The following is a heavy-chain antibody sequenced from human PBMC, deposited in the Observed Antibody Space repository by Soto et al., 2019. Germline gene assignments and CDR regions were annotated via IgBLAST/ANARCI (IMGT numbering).Heavy chain of an antibody. Sequence: ASVKVSCNAAGYTFTSYGISLVRQAPGQGLEWMGWISAYNGNTNYAQKLQGRVTMTTDTSTSTAYMELRSLRSDDTAVYYCARVVRGSGWNNWFDPWGQGTLVTVSS. J-gene: IGHJ5*02. D-gene: IGHD6-19*01. CDR2: ISAYNGNT. CDR3: ARVVRGSGWNNWFDP. V-gene: IGHV1-18*04. CDR1: GYTFTSYG.